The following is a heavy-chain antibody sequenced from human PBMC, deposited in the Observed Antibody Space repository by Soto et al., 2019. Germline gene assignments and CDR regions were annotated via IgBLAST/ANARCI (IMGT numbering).Heavy chain of an antibody. CDR2: IYWDDDK. CDR1: GFSLSTSGGG. J-gene: IGHJ5*02. V-gene: IGHV2-5*02. D-gene: IGHD6-13*01. CDR3: PHRRAPHPLVSEWSAP. Sequence: QITLKESGPTLVKPTQTLTLTCTFSGFSLSTSGGGVGWIRQPPGKALEWLALIYWDDDKRYSPSLKNRLTIAKDTSKNQVVLTMPSTDPLDTAAYSCPHRRAPHPLVSEWSAPWCQGTLVTVPS.